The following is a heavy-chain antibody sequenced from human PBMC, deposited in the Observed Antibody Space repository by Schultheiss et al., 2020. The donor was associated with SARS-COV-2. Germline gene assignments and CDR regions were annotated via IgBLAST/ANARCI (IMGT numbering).Heavy chain of an antibody. CDR3: ARGKARQYSSAWYYFDY. CDR1: GGSFSGYY. V-gene: IGHV4-59*12. J-gene: IGHJ4*02. CDR2: IYYSGST. D-gene: IGHD6-19*01. Sequence: SETLSLTCAVYGGSFSGYYWSWIRQPPGKGLEWIGYIYYSGSTNYNPSLKSRVTISVDTSKNQFSLKLTSVTAADTAVYYCARGKARQYSSAWYYFDYWGQGTLVTVSS.